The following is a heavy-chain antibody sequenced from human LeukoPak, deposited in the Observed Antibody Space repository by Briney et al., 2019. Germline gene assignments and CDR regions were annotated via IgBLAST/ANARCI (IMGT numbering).Heavy chain of an antibody. V-gene: IGHV1-46*01. Sequence: GASVKVSCKASGYTFTSYYMHWVRQAPGQGLEWMGIINPSGGSTSYAQKFQGRVPMTRDTSTSTVYMELSSLRSEDTAVYYCAVSSRYSGSYFDFDYWGQGTLVTVSS. J-gene: IGHJ4*02. CDR3: AVSSRYSGSYFDFDY. CDR1: GYTFTSYY. D-gene: IGHD1-26*01. CDR2: INPSGGST.